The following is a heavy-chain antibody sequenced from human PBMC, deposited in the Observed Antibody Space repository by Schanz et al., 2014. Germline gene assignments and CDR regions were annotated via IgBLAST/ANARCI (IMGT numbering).Heavy chain of an antibody. J-gene: IGHJ3*02. V-gene: IGHV1-18*01. CDR1: GYTFTSHG. D-gene: IGHD3-16*01. Sequence: QVQLVQSGAEAKKPGASVKVSRRASGYTFTSHGISWVRQAPGQGLEWMGWITACNGHTNYALKLQGRVTVTTDTSAGTAYVELRSVRSGGTAVYWCTRGGGSYALRAFDIWGQGTMVTVSS. CDR2: ITACNGHT. CDR3: TRGGGSYALRAFDI.